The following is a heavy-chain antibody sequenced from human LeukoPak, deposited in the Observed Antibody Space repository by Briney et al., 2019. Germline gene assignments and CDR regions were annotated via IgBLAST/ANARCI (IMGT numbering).Heavy chain of an antibody. CDR1: RFTFNTYT. CDR3: AKVEDD. Sequence: TGGSLRLSCAASRFTFNTYTMSWVRQAPGKGLEWVSTISGSGGSTYYADSVKGRFTISRDNSKTTLYLIMNSLRAEDTAVYYCAKVEDDWGQGTLVTVSS. J-gene: IGHJ4*02. CDR2: ISGSGGST. V-gene: IGHV3-23*01.